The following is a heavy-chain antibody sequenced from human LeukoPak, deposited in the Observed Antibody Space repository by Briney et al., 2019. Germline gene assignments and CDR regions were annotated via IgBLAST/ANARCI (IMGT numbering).Heavy chain of an antibody. V-gene: IGHV4-61*02. J-gene: IGHJ4*02. Sequence: SQTLSLTCSVSGDSITSGDSYWTWIRQPAGEGLEWIGLIYTSGATKYNPSLKSRITISLDTFKNQFSLQLNSVTAADTAVYYCAREYSHWGQGTLVTVSS. D-gene: IGHD2-15*01. CDR3: AREYSH. CDR1: GDSITSGDSY. CDR2: IYTSGAT.